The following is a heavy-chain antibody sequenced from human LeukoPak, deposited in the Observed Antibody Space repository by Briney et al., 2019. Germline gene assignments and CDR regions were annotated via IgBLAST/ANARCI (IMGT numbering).Heavy chain of an antibody. CDR2: IAYDGSRA. CDR1: GFTFGGYG. CDR3: TRYNNDHFDY. Sequence: ETGGSLRLSCAGPGFTFGGYGMHWFRQTPGKGLEWVAVIAYDGSRAFYADSVKGRFTISRDNSKNTMSVQMDDLRAEDTAVYYCTRYNNDHFDYWGQGTLVTVSS. D-gene: IGHD1-14*01. V-gene: IGHV3-33*01. J-gene: IGHJ4*02.